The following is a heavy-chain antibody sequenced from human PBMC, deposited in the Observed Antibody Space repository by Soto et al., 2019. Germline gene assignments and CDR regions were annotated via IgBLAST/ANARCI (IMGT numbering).Heavy chain of an antibody. CDR3: AKVHLAAAGPYYFYY. Sequence: QVQLVESGGGVVQPGRSLRLSCAASGFTFSSYGMHWVRQAPGKGLEWVAVISYDGSNEYYSDSVKGLFTISKDNSKNTLYLQMNSLRAADTAVYYCAKVHLAAAGPYYFYYWGQGTLVTVSA. CDR2: ISYDGSNE. J-gene: IGHJ4*02. CDR1: GFTFSSYG. V-gene: IGHV3-30*18. D-gene: IGHD6-13*01.